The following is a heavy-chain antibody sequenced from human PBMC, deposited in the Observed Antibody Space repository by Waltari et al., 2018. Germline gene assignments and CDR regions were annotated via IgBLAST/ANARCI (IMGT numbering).Heavy chain of an antibody. CDR3: ARGSASYVRFWDL. D-gene: IGHD3-10*02. V-gene: IGHV3-7*03. CDR1: GFTFRNHW. J-gene: IGHJ4*02. Sequence: EVQLVESGGGLVQPGGSLRVSCAASGFTFRNHWMSWVRQTPGKGLEWVGNKEPDGGEKNYVDSVKSRVTISRDNAKNSLYLQMNSVTAEDAAIYYCARGSASYVRFWDLWGQGTMVTVSS. CDR2: KEPDGGEK.